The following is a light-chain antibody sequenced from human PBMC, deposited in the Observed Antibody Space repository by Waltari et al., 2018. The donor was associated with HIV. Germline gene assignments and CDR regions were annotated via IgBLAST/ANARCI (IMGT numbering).Light chain of an antibody. V-gene: IGLV1-51*01. J-gene: IGLJ2*01. CDR2: DDD. Sequence: QSVLTQPPSVSAAPGQKVTISCPGGSSNVGASSVSWYQQLPGAAPKLLIFDDDQRPSGIPDRFSGSKSGTSATLGITGLQTGDEADYYCATWDNRLTTVLFGGGTKLTVL. CDR3: ATWDNRLTTVL. CDR1: SSNVGASS.